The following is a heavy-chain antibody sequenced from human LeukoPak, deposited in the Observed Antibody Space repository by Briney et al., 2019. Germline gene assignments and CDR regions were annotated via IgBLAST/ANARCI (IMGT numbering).Heavy chain of an antibody. CDR3: ARGEAALPEAFDI. V-gene: IGHV4-59*01. Sequence: SETLSLTCTVSGGSISSYYWSWIRQPPGKGLEWIGYIYYSGSTNYNPSLKSRVTISVDTSKNQFSLKLSSVTAADTAVYYCARGEAALPEAFDIWGQGTMVTVSS. J-gene: IGHJ3*02. D-gene: IGHD6-6*01. CDR1: GGSISSYY. CDR2: IYYSGST.